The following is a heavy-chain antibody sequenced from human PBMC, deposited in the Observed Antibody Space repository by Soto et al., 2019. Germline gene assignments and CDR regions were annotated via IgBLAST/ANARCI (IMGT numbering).Heavy chain of an antibody. V-gene: IGHV4-59*01. J-gene: IGHJ2*01. Sequence: LSLTCTVSGGSISSYYWSWIRQPPGKGLEWIGYIYYSGSTNYNPSLKSRVTISVDTSKNQFSLKLSSVTAADTAVYYCARVKGWYFDLWGRGTLVTVSS. CDR3: ARVKGWYFDL. CDR2: IYYSGST. CDR1: GGSISSYY.